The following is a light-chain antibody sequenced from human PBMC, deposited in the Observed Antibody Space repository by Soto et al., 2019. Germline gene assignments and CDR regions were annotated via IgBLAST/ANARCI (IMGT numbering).Light chain of an antibody. CDR1: QDISDD. V-gene: IGKV1-6*01. CDR2: GAS. J-gene: IGKJ1*01. Sequence: ALQMTQSPSSLSASVGDRVTITCRASQDISDDVGWYQQTPGKAPKLLISGASRLQSGVPSRFSGSGSGAQFTLTITSLRPEDSAIYYCLQNHNYPRTFGQGTKVEVK. CDR3: LQNHNYPRT.